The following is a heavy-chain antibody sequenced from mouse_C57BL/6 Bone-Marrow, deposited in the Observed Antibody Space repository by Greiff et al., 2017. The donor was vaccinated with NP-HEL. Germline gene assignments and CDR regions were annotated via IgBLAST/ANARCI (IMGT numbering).Heavy chain of an antibody. CDR3: ARRVVGGDY. Sequence: EVKLVESGGDLVKPGGSLKLSCAASGFTFSSYGMSWVRQTPDKRLEWVATISSGGSYTYYPDSVKGRFTISRANAKNTLYLQMSSLKSEDTAMYYCARRVVGGDYWGQGTSVTVSS. V-gene: IGHV5-6*02. D-gene: IGHD1-1*01. CDR2: ISSGGSYT. J-gene: IGHJ4*01. CDR1: GFTFSSYG.